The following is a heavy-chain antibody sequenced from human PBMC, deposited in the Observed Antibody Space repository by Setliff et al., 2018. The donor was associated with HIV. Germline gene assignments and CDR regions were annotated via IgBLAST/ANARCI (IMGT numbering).Heavy chain of an antibody. CDR2: FDPEDGET. J-gene: IGHJ3*02. V-gene: IGHV1-24*01. Sequence: ASVKVSCKVSGYTLTELSMHWVRQGRGKGLEWMGGFDPEDGETIYAQKFQDRVTMTEDTSTNTAYMELSSLRSEDTAVYYCTRSRRRLDAFDIWGQGTMVTVS. CDR1: GYTLTELS. CDR3: TRSRRRLDAFDI. D-gene: IGHD6-25*01.